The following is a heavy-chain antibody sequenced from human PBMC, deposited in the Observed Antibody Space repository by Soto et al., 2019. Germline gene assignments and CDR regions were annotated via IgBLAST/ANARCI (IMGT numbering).Heavy chain of an antibody. CDR1: GGSIGSSCYY. J-gene: IGHJ5*02. Sequence: SETLSHSCRVSGGSIGSSCYYFGWIRQPPGKVLEWIGSLYYTGTTYYNSSLKSRVTISADKSQNQFSLRLSSVTAADTAVYYFAVFCSRTCFYNSIDPSGQRTLLTVS. CDR2: LYYTGTT. V-gene: IGHV4-39*01. CDR3: AVFCSRTCFYNSIDP. D-gene: IGHD2-2*02.